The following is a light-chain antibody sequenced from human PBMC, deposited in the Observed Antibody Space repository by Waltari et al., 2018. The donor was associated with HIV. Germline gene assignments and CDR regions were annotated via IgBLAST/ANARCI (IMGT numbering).Light chain of an antibody. CDR2: KNK. CDR1: NSNIGSNY. Sequence: QSVLTQPPSASGTPGQRATISCFGSNSNIGSNYVYWYQQLPGMAPKLLIYKNKHRPSGVPDRFSGSKSGTSASLAISGLRSEDEADYYCAAWDDRLNLVFGGGTKLTVL. V-gene: IGLV1-47*01. CDR3: AAWDDRLNLV. J-gene: IGLJ2*01.